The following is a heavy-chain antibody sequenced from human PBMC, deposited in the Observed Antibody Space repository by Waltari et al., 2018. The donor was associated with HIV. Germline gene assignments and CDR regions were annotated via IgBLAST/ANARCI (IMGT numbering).Heavy chain of an antibody. CDR3: ARGGNVVLLPGPRNRATTLDY. CDR1: GGSFSGYY. CDR2: INHSGPV. Sequence: QVQLQQWGAGLLEPSETLSLTSAVYGGSFSGYYWNWIRQSPGKGLEWIGDINHSGPVSHNPSPDRRVTKSIDTSKNQFSLKLTSVTAADTAIYYFARGGNVVLLPGPRNRATTLDYWGQGNHVTVFS. V-gene: IGHV4-34*02. J-gene: IGHJ4*02. D-gene: IGHD2-8*02.